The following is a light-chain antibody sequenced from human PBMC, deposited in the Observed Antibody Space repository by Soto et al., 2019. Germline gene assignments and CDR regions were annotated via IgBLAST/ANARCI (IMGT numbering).Light chain of an antibody. CDR1: GGHSSYA. CDR2: LDSDGSH. V-gene: IGLV4-69*01. CDR3: QTWGSGIPVV. J-gene: IGLJ2*01. Sequence: QPVLTQSPSASASLGASVKLTCTLSGGHSSYAIAWHQQQPGKGPRYLMKLDSDGSHNKGDGIPDRFSGSSSGAERYLTISSLQSEDEADYYCQTWGSGIPVVFGGGTKVTVL.